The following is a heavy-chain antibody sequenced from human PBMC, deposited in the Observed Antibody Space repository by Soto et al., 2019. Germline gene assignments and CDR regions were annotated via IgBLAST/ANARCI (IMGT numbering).Heavy chain of an antibody. D-gene: IGHD3-22*01. J-gene: IGHJ4*02. CDR1: GFTFSSYG. V-gene: IGHV3-33*01. CDR3: ARDRAINTLDYYESSIALDY. CDR2: IWYDGSNK. Sequence: RGSLRLSCAASGFTFSSYGMHWVRQAPGKGLEWVAVIWYDGSNKYYADSVKGRFTISRDNSKNTLYLQMNSLRAEDTAVYYCARDRAINTLDYYESSIALDYWGQGTLVTVSS.